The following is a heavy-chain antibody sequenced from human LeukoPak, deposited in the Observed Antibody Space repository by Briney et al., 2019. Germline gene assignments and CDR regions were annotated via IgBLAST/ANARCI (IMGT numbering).Heavy chain of an antibody. J-gene: IGHJ6*02. Sequence: ASVKVSCKASGFTFTSYAMHWVRQAPGQRLEWMGWISAYNGNTNYAQKLQGRVTMTTDTSTSTAYMELRSLRSDDTAVYYCARDLEPSYNWNDAYYYGMDVWGQGTTVTVSS. CDR1: GFTFTSYA. V-gene: IGHV1-18*01. CDR3: ARDLEPSYNWNDAYYYGMDV. D-gene: IGHD1-1*01. CDR2: ISAYNGNT.